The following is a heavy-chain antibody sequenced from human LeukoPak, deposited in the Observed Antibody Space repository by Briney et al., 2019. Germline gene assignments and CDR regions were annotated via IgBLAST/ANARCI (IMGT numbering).Heavy chain of an antibody. J-gene: IGHJ6*02. V-gene: IGHV1-18*01. CDR3: ARVGDFWSGYPPYYYGMDV. CDR2: ISAYNGNT. CDR1: GYTFTSYG. Sequence: GASVKVSCKASGYTFTSYGISWVRQAPGQGLEWMGWISAYNGNTNYAQKLQGRVTMTTDTSTSTAYMELRSLRSDDTTVYYCARVGDFWSGYPPYYYGMDVWGQGTTVTVSS. D-gene: IGHD3-3*01.